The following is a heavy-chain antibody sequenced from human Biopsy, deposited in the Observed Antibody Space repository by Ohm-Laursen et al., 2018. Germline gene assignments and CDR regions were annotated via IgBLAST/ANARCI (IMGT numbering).Heavy chain of an antibody. CDR3: ARESALKWYQSLSYFNGMDV. CDR1: GFTFRRNG. CDR2: ISYDATIR. V-gene: IGHV3-30*03. Sequence: RSLRLSCSASGFTFRRNGMHWVRQAPGKGLEWVAVISYDATIRHYADSVKGRFTISRDNAKNSLFLHMNSLRAEDTAVYYCARESALKWYQSLSYFNGMDVWGQGTTVTVSS. J-gene: IGHJ6*02. D-gene: IGHD2-2*01.